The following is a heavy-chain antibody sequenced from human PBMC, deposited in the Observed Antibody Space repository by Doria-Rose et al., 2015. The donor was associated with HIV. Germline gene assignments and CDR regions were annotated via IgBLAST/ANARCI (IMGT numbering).Heavy chain of an antibody. CDR2: IYSSGST. D-gene: IGHD2-21*01. J-gene: IGHJ6*04. Sequence: PGKGLEWIGYIYSSGSTHYNSSLKSRVTISIDTSKNQFSLKLSSVTAADTAVYYCARFRPSRGIYYSSDVWGKGTTVTVSS. CDR3: ARFRPSRGIYYSSDV. V-gene: IGHV4-4*09.